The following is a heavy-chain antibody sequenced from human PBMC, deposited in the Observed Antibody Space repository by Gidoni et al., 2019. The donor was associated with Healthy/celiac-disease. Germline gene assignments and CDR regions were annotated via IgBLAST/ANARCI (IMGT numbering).Heavy chain of an antibody. Sequence: EVQLLESGGGLVQPGGSLRLSCAASGFTFSSYAMSWVRQAPGKGREWVSAISGSGGSTYYADSVKGRFTISRDNSKNTLYLQMNSLRAEDTAVYYCAKAQGIVVVPRYCSGGSCYSAIDYWGQGTLVTVSS. D-gene: IGHD2-15*01. CDR2: ISGSGGST. J-gene: IGHJ4*02. CDR1: GFTFSSYA. CDR3: AKAQGIVVVPRYCSGGSCYSAIDY. V-gene: IGHV3-23*01.